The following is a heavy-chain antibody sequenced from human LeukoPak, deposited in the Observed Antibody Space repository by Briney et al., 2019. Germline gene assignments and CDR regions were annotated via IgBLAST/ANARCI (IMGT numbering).Heavy chain of an antibody. CDR1: GFTFSSYA. D-gene: IGHD1-26*01. V-gene: IGHV3-23*01. Sequence: PXGSLRLSCAASGFTFSSYAMSWVRQAPGKGLEWVSAIRDSGSSTHYADSVKGRFTTSRDNSKNTLFLQMNSLRAEDTAIYYCAKYGPQDSGSSHFDYWGQGALVTVSS. CDR3: AKYGPQDSGSSHFDY. J-gene: IGHJ4*02. CDR2: IRDSGSST.